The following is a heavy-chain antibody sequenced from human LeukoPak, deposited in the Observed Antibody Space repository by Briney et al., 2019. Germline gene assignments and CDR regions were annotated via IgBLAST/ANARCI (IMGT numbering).Heavy chain of an antibody. V-gene: IGHV3-74*01. CDR1: GFTFSSYW. J-gene: IGHJ6*02. Sequence: GGSLRLSCAASGFTFSSYWMDWVRQAPGKGLVWVSRINSDGSSTSYADSVKGRFTISRDNAKNTLYLQMNSLRAEDTAVYYCARRGSGYDAAPTGMDVWGQGTTVTVSS. D-gene: IGHD5-12*01. CDR3: ARRGSGYDAAPTGMDV. CDR2: INSDGSST.